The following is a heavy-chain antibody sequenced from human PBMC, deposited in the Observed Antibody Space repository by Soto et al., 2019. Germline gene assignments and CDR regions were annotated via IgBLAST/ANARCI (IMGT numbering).Heavy chain of an antibody. V-gene: IGHV1-24*01. D-gene: IGHD3-10*01. CDR2: FDPEGGEE. CDR1: RRTLNGLY. CDR3: ATPAPHRGAMITNINFDF. Sequence: ASDTVSCQSSRRTLNGLYFHWVREAPGPGVECVGGFDPEGGEEIYAQTGHGRFTVTEDTLTEKAYMELVGLKSDDTPVYYCATPAPHRGAMITNINFDFWGQGTPVTVSS. J-gene: IGHJ4*02.